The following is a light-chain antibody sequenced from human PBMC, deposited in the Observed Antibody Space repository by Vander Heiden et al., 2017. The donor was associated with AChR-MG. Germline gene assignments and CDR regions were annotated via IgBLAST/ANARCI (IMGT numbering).Light chain of an antibody. CDR2: DAS. J-gene: IGKJ3*01. CDR1: QSVSSY. CDR3: QQRSDWPPS. V-gene: IGKV3-11*01. Sequence: EIVLTQSPATLSLSPGERATLSCRASQSVSSYLVWYQQRPGQAPRLLIHDASNRATGIPARFSGSGSGTDFTLTINSLEPEDFAVYYCQQRSDWPPSFGPGTRVDFK.